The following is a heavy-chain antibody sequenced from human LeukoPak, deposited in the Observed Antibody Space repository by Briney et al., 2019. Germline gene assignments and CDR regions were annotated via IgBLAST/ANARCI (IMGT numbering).Heavy chain of an antibody. CDR2: IYYSGST. Sequence: SQTLSLTCLVSGGSISSGGYYWSWIRQHPGKGLEWIGYIYYSGSTYYNPSLRSRVAMSVDTSKNQFSLKLSSVTAADTAVYYCASLRGYSGYGLPMGFDYWGQGTLVTVSS. D-gene: IGHD5-12*01. CDR3: ASLRGYSGYGLPMGFDY. CDR1: GGSISSGGYY. V-gene: IGHV4-31*03. J-gene: IGHJ4*02.